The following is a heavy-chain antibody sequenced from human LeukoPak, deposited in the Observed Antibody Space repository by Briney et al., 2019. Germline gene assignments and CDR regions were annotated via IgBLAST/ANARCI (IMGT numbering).Heavy chain of an antibody. J-gene: IGHJ4*02. CDR1: GFTFSSYG. V-gene: IGHV3-23*01. D-gene: IGHD6-13*01. Sequence: GGTLRLSCAASGFTFSSYGMSWVRQAPGKGLEWVSAISGSGGSTYYADSVKGRFTISRDNSKNTLYLQMNSLRAEDTAVYYCAKGSRAAARKFDYWGQGTLVTVSS. CDR2: ISGSGGST. CDR3: AKGSRAAARKFDY.